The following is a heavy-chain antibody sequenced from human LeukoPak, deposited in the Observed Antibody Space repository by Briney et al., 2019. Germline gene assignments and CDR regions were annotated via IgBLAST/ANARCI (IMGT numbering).Heavy chain of an antibody. CDR2: IYTSGST. D-gene: IGHD6-13*01. J-gene: IGHJ4*02. V-gene: IGHV4-61*02. CDR3: AREGIAAAVMS. Sequence: SQTLSLTCTVSGGSISSGSYYWRWIRQPAGTGLEWIGRIYTSGSTNYNPSLKSRVTISVDTSKNQFSLKLSSVTAADTAVYYCAREGIAAAVMSWGQGTLVTVSS. CDR1: GGSISSGSYY.